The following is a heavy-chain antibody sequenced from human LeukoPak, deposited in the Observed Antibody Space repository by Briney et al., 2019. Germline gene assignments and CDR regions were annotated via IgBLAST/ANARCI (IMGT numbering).Heavy chain of an antibody. CDR2: IYPGDSDT. D-gene: IGHD3-10*01. CDR3: ARFHRFGELFSDY. CDR1: GYSFSNYW. V-gene: IGHV5-51*01. Sequence: GESLKISCKSFGYSFSNYWIALVRQMPGKGLEWMGIIYPGDSDTRYSPSFQGQVTISADKSISTAYLQWSSLRASDTAMYYCARFHRFGELFSDYWGQGTLVTVSS. J-gene: IGHJ4*02.